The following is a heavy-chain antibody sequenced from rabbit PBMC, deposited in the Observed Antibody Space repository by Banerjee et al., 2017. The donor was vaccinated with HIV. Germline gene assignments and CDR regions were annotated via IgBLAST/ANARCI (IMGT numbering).Heavy chain of an antibody. D-gene: IGHD4-1*01. Sequence: QSLEESGGDLVKPGASLTLTCTASGFSLSSSYWMCWVRQAPGKGLELIACIDAGSSGSTYYASWAKGRFTISKTSSTTVTLQMTSLTAADTATYFCARDLAGVIGWNFNLWGQGTLVTVS. V-gene: IGHV1S40*01. CDR1: GFSLSSSYW. J-gene: IGHJ4*01. CDR3: ARDLAGVIGWNFNL. CDR2: IDAGSSGST.